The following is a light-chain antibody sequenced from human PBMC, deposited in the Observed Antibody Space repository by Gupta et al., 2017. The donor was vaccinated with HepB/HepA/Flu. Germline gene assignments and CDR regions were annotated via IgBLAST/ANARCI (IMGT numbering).Light chain of an antibody. CDR1: RSHIGAGFD. Sequence: QSVLTQPPSVSGAPGQRVTISCTGRRSHIGAGFDVHWSQQLPGTAPKLLIYVNSNRPSGVPDRFSGSKSGTTASLAITGLQAEDEADYYCQSYDNSLSSVLFGGGTKLTVL. CDR3: QSYDNSLSSVL. J-gene: IGLJ2*01. CDR2: VNS. V-gene: IGLV1-40*01.